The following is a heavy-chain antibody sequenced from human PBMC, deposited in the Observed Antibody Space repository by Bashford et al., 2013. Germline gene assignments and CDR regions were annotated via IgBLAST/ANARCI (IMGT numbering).Heavy chain of an antibody. V-gene: IGHV1-46*01. J-gene: IGHJ4*02. D-gene: IGHD6-13*01. CDR3: ARDQGIAAAGILSYFDY. Sequence: WVRQAPGQGLEWMGIINPSGGSTSYAQKFQGRVTMTRDTSTSTVYMELSSLRSEDTAVYYCARDQGIAAAGILSYFDYWGQGTLVTVSS. CDR2: INPSGGST.